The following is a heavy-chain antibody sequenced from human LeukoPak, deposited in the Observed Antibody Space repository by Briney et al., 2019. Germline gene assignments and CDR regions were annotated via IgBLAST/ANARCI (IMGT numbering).Heavy chain of an antibody. Sequence: GGSLRLSCAASGFTFSSYSMYWVRQAPGKGLEWVSSISSSSSYIYYADSVKGRFTISRDNAKNSLYLQMNSLRAEDTAVYYCARDSTIYPQIYAFDIWGQGTMVTVSS. D-gene: IGHD2-21*01. CDR1: GFTFSSYS. V-gene: IGHV3-21*01. J-gene: IGHJ3*02. CDR2: ISSSSSYI. CDR3: ARDSTIYPQIYAFDI.